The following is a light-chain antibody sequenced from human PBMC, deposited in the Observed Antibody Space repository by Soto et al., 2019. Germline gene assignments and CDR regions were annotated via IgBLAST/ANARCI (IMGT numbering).Light chain of an antibody. V-gene: IGKV1-5*03. Sequence: DIQMTQSPSTLSASVGDSVTITCRSSQRISTWLAWFQQKPGKASKFMIYRASSLESGIPSRLSGSEDVTEFTLTISRMQPDDAATYYCQQYNSYPRTFGQGTKEEIK. CDR1: QRISTW. CDR3: QQYNSYPRT. CDR2: RAS. J-gene: IGKJ1*01.